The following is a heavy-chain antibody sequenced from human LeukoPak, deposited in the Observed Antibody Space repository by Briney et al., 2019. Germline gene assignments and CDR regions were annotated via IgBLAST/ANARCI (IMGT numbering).Heavy chain of an antibody. CDR1: GYTFTGYY. CDR2: INPNSGGT. V-gene: IGHV1-2*02. D-gene: IGHD3-22*01. Sequence: ASVTVSCKAPGYTFTGYYMHWVRQAPGQGLEWMGWINPNSGGTNYAQKFQGRVTMTRDTSNSTAYMEPSRLRSDDTAVYYWARVLTMIVGGEIDYWGQGTLVTVSS. CDR3: ARVLTMIVGGEIDY. J-gene: IGHJ4*02.